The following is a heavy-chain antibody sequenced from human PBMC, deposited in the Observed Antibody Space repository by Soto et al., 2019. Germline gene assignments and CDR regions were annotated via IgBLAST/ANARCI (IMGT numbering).Heavy chain of an antibody. D-gene: IGHD2-21*02. CDR1: GGTFSSYA. CDR2: IIPIFGTA. CDR3: GAVVTVIQKNSFDN. V-gene: IGHV1-69*13. Sequence: SVKVSCKASGGTFSSYAISWVRQAPGQGLEWIGGIIPIFGTANYAQKFQGRVTITADESTSPAYMELSSLRSEDTAVYYCGAVVTVIQKNSFDNWGQGTLGTVSS. J-gene: IGHJ4*02.